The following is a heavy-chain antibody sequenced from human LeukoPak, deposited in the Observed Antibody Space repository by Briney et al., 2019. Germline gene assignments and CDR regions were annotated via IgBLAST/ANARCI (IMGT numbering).Heavy chain of an antibody. D-gene: IGHD6-19*01. CDR2: INSDGGST. Sequence: GGSLRLSCAAAGFTFSNYWMHWVRQAPGKGLVWLSRINSDGGSTNYAGSVRGRFTISRDNAKNMLYLQINSLRADDTAVYYCAVSSGWYNWGQGTLVTVSS. V-gene: IGHV3-74*01. CDR3: AVSSGWYN. CDR1: GFTFSNYW. J-gene: IGHJ4*02.